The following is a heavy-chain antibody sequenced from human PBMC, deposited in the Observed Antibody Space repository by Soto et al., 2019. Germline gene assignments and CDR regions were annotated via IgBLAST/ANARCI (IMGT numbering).Heavy chain of an antibody. Sequence: QVQLQESGPGLVKPSQTLSLTCTVSGGSISSGDYYWSWIRQPPGKGLEWIGYIYYSGSTYYNPSLRSRVTISVDTSKNQFSLKLSSVTAADRAVYYGARGSEGVGAFDIWGQGTMVTVSS. V-gene: IGHV4-30-4*01. D-gene: IGHD1-26*01. CDR3: ARGSEGVGAFDI. CDR2: IYYSGST. CDR1: GGSISSGDYY. J-gene: IGHJ3*02.